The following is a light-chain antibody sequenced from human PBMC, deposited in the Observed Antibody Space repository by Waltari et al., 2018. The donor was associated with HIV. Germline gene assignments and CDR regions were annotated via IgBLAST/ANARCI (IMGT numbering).Light chain of an antibody. J-gene: IGLJ3*02. Sequence: FILTQPHSVSESPGKTVIISCTRNSGDIASKYVQWYQQRPGSAPTPVIYEDNRRPSGGPDLFSGSIDSASNSAFLTISGLKTEDEAAYYCQSYDYTIQVFGGGTKLTVL. CDR1: SGDIASKY. V-gene: IGLV6-57*04. CDR3: QSYDYTIQV. CDR2: EDN.